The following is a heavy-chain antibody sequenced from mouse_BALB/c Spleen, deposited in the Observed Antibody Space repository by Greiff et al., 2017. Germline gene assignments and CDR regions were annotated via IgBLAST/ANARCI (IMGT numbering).Heavy chain of an antibody. J-gene: IGHJ4*01. CDR3: TRGGDGYDAMDY. CDR1: GFTFSSYT. D-gene: IGHD2-3*01. V-gene: IGHV5-6-4*01. Sequence: EVQVVESGGGLVKPGGSLKLSCAASGFTFSSYTMSWVRQTPEKRLEWVATISSGGSYTYYPDSVKGRFTISRDNAKNTLYLQMSSLKSEDTAMYYCTRGGDGYDAMDYWGQGTSVTVSS. CDR2: ISSGGSYT.